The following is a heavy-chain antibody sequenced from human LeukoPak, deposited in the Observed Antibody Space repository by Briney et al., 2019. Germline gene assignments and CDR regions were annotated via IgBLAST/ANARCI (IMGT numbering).Heavy chain of an antibody. D-gene: IGHD5-24*01. CDR1: GGSISSYY. J-gene: IGHJ4*02. CDR3: ARDRDGYYIN. V-gene: IGHV4-59*01. Sequence: PSETLSLTCTVSGGSISSYYWSWIRQPPGKGLEWIGYIYYSGSTNYNPSLKSRVTISVDTSKNQFSLKLSSVTAADTAVYYCARDRDGYYINWGQGTLVTVSS. CDR2: IYYSGST.